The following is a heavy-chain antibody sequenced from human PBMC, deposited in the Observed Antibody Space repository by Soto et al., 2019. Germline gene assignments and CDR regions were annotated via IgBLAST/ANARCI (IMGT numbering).Heavy chain of an antibody. CDR3: AAGAFIAVAGTYHYYYGMDV. D-gene: IGHD6-19*01. CDR1: GFTFTSSA. CDR2: IVVGSGNT. Sequence: SVKASCKASGFTFTSSAVQWVRQARGQRLEWIGWIVVGSGNTNYAQKFQERVTITRDMSTSTAYMELSSLRSEDTAVYYCAAGAFIAVAGTYHYYYGMDVWGQGTTVTVSS. V-gene: IGHV1-58*01. J-gene: IGHJ6*02.